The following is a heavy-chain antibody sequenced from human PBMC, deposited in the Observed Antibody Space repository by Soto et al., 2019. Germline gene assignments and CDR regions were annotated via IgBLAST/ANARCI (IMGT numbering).Heavy chain of an antibody. J-gene: IGHJ4*02. CDR1: GGSISSGGYY. CDR2: IYYSGST. Sequence: SETLSLTCTVSGGSISSGGYYWSWIRQHPGKGLEWIGYIYYSGSTYYNPSLKSRVTISVDTSKNQFSLKLSSVTAADTAVYYCARDGHSGYKGIDYWGQGTLVTVSS. D-gene: IGHD5-12*01. V-gene: IGHV4-31*03. CDR3: ARDGHSGYKGIDY.